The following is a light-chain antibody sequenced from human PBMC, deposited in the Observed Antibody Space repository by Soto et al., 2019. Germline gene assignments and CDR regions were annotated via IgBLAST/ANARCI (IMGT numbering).Light chain of an antibody. Sequence: DIPMTQSPSSLSASVGDRVTITCRASQGITNYLAWYQQKPGKVPKLLIYAASTLQSGVPSRFSGSGSGTDFTLTISSLQPEDVATYYCQQYDNLPPHTFGQGTKLEIK. J-gene: IGKJ2*01. V-gene: IGKV1-27*01. CDR3: QQYDNLPPHT. CDR1: QGITNY. CDR2: AAS.